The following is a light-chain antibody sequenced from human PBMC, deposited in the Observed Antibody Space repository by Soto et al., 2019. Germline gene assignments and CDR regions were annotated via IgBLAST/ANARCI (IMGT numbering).Light chain of an antibody. J-gene: IGLJ2*01. CDR1: SGHSSYA. CDR3: QTWGTGILVV. V-gene: IGLV4-69*01. CDR2: LNSDGSH. Sequence: QSVLTQSPSASASLGASVKLTCTLSSGHSSYAIAWHQQQPEKGPRYLMKLNSDGSHSKGDGIPDRFSGSSSGAERYLTISSLQSEDEADYCCQTWGTGILVVFGGGTKVTVL.